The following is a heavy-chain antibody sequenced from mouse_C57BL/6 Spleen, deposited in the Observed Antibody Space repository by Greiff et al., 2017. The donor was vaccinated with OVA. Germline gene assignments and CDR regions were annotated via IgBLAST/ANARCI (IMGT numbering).Heavy chain of an antibody. CDR3: TREGYGNYGDYFDY. J-gene: IGHJ2*01. Sequence: EVKLVESGAGLVKPGGSLKLSCAASGFTFSSYAMSWVRQTPEKRLEWVAYISSGGDYIYYADTVKGRFTISRDNARNTLYLQMSSLKSEDTAMYYCTREGYGNYGDYFDYWGQGTTLTVSS. CDR1: GFTFSSYA. CDR2: ISSGGDYI. V-gene: IGHV5-9-1*02. D-gene: IGHD2-1*01.